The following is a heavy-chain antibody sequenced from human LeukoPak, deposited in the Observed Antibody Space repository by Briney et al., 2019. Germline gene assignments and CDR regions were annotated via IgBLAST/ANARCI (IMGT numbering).Heavy chain of an antibody. Sequence: PGGSLRLSCAASGFTVSSNYLSWVRQAPGKGLEWVSVIYSGGNTSYADSVKGRFTISRDNSKNTLYLQMNSLRAEDTAVYYCARDRPDTYYYYGMDVWGQGTTVTVSS. D-gene: IGHD3-9*01. CDR2: IYSGGNT. CDR1: GFTVSSNY. V-gene: IGHV3-66*01. CDR3: ARDRPDTYYYYGMDV. J-gene: IGHJ6*02.